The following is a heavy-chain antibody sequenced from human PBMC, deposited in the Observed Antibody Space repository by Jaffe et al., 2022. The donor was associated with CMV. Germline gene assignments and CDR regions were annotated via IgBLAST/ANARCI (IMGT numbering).Heavy chain of an antibody. V-gene: IGHV3-23*01. CDR3: AKSEANSDYDYVWGSYRKEGFDY. Sequence: EVQLLESGGGLVQPGGSLRLSCAASGFTFSSYAMSWVRQAPGKGLEWVSAISGSGGSTYYADSVKGRFTISRDNSKNTLYLQMNSLRAEDTAVYYCAKSEANSDYDYVWGSYRKEGFDYWGQGTLVTVSS. CDR1: GFTFSSYA. CDR2: ISGSGGST. J-gene: IGHJ4*02. D-gene: IGHD3-16*02.